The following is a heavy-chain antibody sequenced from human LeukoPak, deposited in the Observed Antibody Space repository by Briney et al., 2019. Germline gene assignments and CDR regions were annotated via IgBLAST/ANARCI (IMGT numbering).Heavy chain of an antibody. J-gene: IGHJ4*02. D-gene: IGHD5-24*01. CDR2: ISYDGNNI. CDR3: ARAQRDY. V-gene: IGHV3-30-3*01. CDR1: GFTFRNCA. Sequence: GGSLRLSCAASGFTFRNCAMHWVRQAPGKGLEWVALISYDGNNIFYADSVKGRFTISRDNSKNTLYLQMNSLRAEDTAVYYCARAQRDYWGQGTLVTVSS.